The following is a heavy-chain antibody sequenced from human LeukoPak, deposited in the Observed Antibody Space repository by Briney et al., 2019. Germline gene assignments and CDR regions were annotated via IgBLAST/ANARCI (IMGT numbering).Heavy chain of an antibody. Sequence: ASVTVSCKASGYTFTGYYMHWVRQAPGQGLEWMGWINPNSGGTNYAQKFQGRVTMTRDTSISTAYMELSRLRSDDTAVYYCARVFFGYSSGWTFDYWGQGTLVTVSS. D-gene: IGHD6-19*01. J-gene: IGHJ4*02. CDR1: GYTFTGYY. V-gene: IGHV1-2*02. CDR2: INPNSGGT. CDR3: ARVFFGYSSGWTFDY.